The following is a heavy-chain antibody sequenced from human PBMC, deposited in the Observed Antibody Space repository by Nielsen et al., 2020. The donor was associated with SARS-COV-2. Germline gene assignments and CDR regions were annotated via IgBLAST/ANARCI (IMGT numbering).Heavy chain of an antibody. CDR3: ARDLVEPAITMVRGVIKIHYYYGMDV. D-gene: IGHD3-10*01. CDR2: ISSSSSYI. CDR1: GFTFSSYS. V-gene: IGHV3-21*01. J-gene: IGHJ6*02. Sequence: GESLKISCAASGFTFSSYSMNWVRQAPGKGLEWVSSISSSSSYIYYADSVKGRFTISRDNAKNSLYLQMNSLRAEDTAVYYCARDLVEPAITMVRGVIKIHYYYGMDVWGQGTTVTVFS.